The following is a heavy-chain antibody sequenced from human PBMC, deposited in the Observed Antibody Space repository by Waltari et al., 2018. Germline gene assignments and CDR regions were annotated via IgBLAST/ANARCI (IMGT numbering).Heavy chain of an antibody. Sequence: QVQLVQSGAEVKKPGSSVKVSCKASGGTFSSSTTSWVLQAPGHGLEWMGRIIPILGIANYAQKFQGRVTITADKSTSTADMERSSLRSEDTAVYYCARLQYSRGWDFYYYYGMDVWGQVTTVTVSS. CDR1: GGTFSSST. V-gene: IGHV1-69*02. J-gene: IGHJ6*02. CDR2: IIPILGIA. CDR3: ARLQYSRGWDFYYYYGMDV. D-gene: IGHD6-19*01.